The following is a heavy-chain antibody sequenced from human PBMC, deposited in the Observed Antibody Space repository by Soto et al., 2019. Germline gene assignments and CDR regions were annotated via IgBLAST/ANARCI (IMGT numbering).Heavy chain of an antibody. J-gene: IGHJ1*01. Sequence: ASVKVSCKVSGYTLTELSMHWVRQAPGKGLEWMGGFDPEDGETIYAQKFQGRVTMTEDTSTDTAYMELSSLRSEDTVVYYWATLWFGELLYFQHWGQGTLVTVSS. CDR1: GYTLTELS. CDR2: FDPEDGET. D-gene: IGHD3-10*01. CDR3: ATLWFGELLYFQH. V-gene: IGHV1-24*01.